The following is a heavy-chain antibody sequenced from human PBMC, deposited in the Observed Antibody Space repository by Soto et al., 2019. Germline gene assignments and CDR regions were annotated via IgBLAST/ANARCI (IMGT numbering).Heavy chain of an antibody. J-gene: IGHJ5*02. V-gene: IGHV4-39*01. CDR3: ARVITIFGVVIISHWFDP. D-gene: IGHD3-3*01. Sequence: SETLSLTCTVSGGSISSSSYYWGWIRQPPGKGLEWIGSIYYSGSTYYNPSLKSRVTISVDTSKNQFSLKLSSVTAADTAVYYCARVITIFGVVIISHWFDPWGQGTLVTVSS. CDR2: IYYSGST. CDR1: GGSISSSSYY.